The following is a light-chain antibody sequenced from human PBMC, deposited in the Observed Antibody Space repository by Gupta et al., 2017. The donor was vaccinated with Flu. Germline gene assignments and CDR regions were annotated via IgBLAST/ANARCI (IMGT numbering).Light chain of an antibody. V-gene: IGLV2-14*01. CDR1: SSDVGGYNY. Sequence: QSALTQPASVSGSPGQSSTISCTGTSSDVGGYNYVSWYQQHPGKAPKLIIYEVSNRPSGVSNRFSGSKSGNTASLTISGLQAEDEADYYCSSYTSSSTVFGTGTKVTVL. J-gene: IGLJ1*01. CDR2: EVS. CDR3: SSYTSSSTV.